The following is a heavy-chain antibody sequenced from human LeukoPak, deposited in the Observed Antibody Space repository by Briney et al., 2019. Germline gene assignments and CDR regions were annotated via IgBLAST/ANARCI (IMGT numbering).Heavy chain of an antibody. D-gene: IGHD3-10*01. Sequence: GGSLRLSCAASGFTFSSYGMHWVRQAPGKGLEWVAFIRYDGSNKYYADSVKGRFTISRDNSKNTLYLQMNSLRAEDTAVYYCAKDHNPYYYGSGSYFDYWGQGTLVTVSS. CDR2: IRYDGSNK. J-gene: IGHJ4*02. CDR1: GFTFSSYG. V-gene: IGHV3-30*02. CDR3: AKDHNPYYYGSGSYFDY.